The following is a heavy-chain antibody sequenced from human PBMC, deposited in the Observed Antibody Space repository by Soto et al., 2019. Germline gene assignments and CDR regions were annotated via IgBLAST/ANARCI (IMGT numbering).Heavy chain of an antibody. CDR1: GGSISSGGYS. CDR3: ARVPAY. J-gene: IGHJ4*02. Sequence: SETLSLTCAVSGGSISSGGYSWSWIRQPPGKGLEWIGYMYHSGSTYYNPSLKSRVTISIDRSKNQFSLKLSSVTAADTAVYYCARVPAYWGQRTLVTVS. D-gene: IGHD2-2*01. V-gene: IGHV4-30-2*01. CDR2: MYHSGST.